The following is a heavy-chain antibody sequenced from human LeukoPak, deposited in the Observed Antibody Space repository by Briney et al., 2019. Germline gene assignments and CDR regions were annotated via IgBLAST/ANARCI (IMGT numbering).Heavy chain of an antibody. V-gene: IGHV3-30*04. CDR3: ARDGSDVDTAMAPFDY. CDR2: ISYDGSNK. D-gene: IGHD5-18*01. CDR1: GFTFSSYA. J-gene: IGHJ4*02. Sequence: GGSLRLSCAASGFTFSSYAMHWVRQAPGKGLEWVAVISYDGSNKYYADSVKGRFTISRDNSKNTLYLQMNSLRAEDTAVYYCARDGSDVDTAMAPFDYRGQGTLVTVSS.